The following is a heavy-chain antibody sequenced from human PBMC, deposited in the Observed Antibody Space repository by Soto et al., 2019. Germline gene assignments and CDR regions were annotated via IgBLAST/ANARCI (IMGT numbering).Heavy chain of an antibody. Sequence: SETLSLTCTVSGGSISSYYWSCILQPPGKGLEWIGYIYYSGSTNYNPSLKSRVTISVDTSKNQFSLELSSVTAADTAVYYCARTRVADVWGKGTTVTVSS. CDR1: GGSISSYY. J-gene: IGHJ6*04. CDR3: ARTRVADV. V-gene: IGHV4-59*08. CDR2: IYYSGST.